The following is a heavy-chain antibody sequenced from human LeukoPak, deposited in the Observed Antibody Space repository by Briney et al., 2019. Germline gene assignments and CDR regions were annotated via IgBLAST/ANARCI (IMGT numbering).Heavy chain of an antibody. J-gene: IGHJ4*02. CDR2: IWYDGSNK. V-gene: IGHV3-33*01. CDR3: ARDGGHYDILSGYFDTGNHFDY. D-gene: IGHD3-9*01. CDR1: GFTFSSYG. Sequence: GGSLRLSCAASGFTFSSYGMHWARQAPGKGLEWVAVIWYDGSNKYYADSVKGRFTISRDISKNTLYLQMNSLRAEDTAVYYCARDGGHYDILSGYFDTGNHFDYWGQGTLVTVSS.